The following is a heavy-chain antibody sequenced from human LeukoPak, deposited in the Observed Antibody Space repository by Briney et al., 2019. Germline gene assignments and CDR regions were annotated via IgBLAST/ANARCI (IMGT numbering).Heavy chain of an antibody. CDR1: GFTFSSYA. Sequence: PGGSLRLSCAASGFTFSSYAMSWVRQAPGKGLEWVSGMSGSGDRTFYADSVKGRFTISRDTSKNTLYLQMNSLRAEDTAVYYCARDFGAYPEFDPWGQGTLVTVSS. V-gene: IGHV3-23*01. J-gene: IGHJ5*02. D-gene: IGHD3-10*01. CDR2: MSGSGDRT. CDR3: ARDFGAYPEFDP.